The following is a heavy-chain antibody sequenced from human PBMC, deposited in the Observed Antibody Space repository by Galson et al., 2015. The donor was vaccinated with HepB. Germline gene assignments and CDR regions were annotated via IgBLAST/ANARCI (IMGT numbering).Heavy chain of an antibody. D-gene: IGHD6-19*01. CDR1: GFTFGSYA. J-gene: IGHJ4*02. V-gene: IGHV3-23*01. CDR3: ARANSGWYNGGFDY. Sequence: SLRLSCAASGFTFGSYAVSWVRQAPGKGLEWVSTISLSGGSTYYADSVKGRFTVSRDNSKNTLYLQMNSLRVEDTAVYYCARANSGWYNGGFDYWGQGTLVTVSS. CDR2: ISLSGGST.